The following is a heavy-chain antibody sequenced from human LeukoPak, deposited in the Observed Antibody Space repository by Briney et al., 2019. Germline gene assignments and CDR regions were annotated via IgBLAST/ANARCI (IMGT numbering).Heavy chain of an antibody. V-gene: IGHV1-18*01. CDR2: ISTYNGNT. CDR1: GYTFTIYG. CDR3: ARVGYCSSTSGYSREYFQH. J-gene: IGHJ1*01. D-gene: IGHD2-2*02. Sequence: ASVKVSCKPYGYTFTIYGICWGWQGPRQGHGRVGWISTYNGNTNYAQKLQGRVTMTTDTSTSTAYMELRSLRSDDTAVYYCARVGYCSSTSGYSREYFQHWGQGTLATVSS.